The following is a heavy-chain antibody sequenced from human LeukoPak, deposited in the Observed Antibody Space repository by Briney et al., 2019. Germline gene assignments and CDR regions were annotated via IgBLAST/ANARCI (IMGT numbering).Heavy chain of an antibody. CDR1: GGTFSSYA. CDR2: IIPIFGTA. J-gene: IGHJ4*02. CDR3: ARDNYYDSSGYYSY. D-gene: IGHD3-22*01. V-gene: IGHV1-69*06. Sequence: ASVKVSFKASGGTFSSYAISWVRQAPGQGLEWMGGIIPIFGTANYAQKFQGRVTITADKSTSTAYMELSSLRSEDTAVYYCARDNYYDSSGYYSYWGQGTLVTVSS.